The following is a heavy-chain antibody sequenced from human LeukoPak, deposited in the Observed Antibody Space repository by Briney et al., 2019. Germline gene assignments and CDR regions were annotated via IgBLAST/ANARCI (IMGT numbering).Heavy chain of an antibody. J-gene: IGHJ4*02. Sequence: GGSLRHSCAASGFTFSSYWMHWVRQAPGKGLVWVSRINSDGSSTSYADSVKGRFTISRDNAKNTLYLQMNSLRAEDTAVYYCARSPTYYDILTGYYPAYYFDYWGQGTLVTVSS. D-gene: IGHD3-9*01. V-gene: IGHV3-74*01. CDR2: INSDGSST. CDR1: GFTFSSYW. CDR3: ARSPTYYDILTGYYPAYYFDY.